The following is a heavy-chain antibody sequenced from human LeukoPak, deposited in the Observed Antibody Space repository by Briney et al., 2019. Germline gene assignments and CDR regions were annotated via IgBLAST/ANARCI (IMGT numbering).Heavy chain of an antibody. CDR1: GFTFSSYG. V-gene: IGHV3-30*03. Sequence: PGGSLRLSCAASGFTFSSYGMHWVRQAPGKGLEWVAVISYDGSNKYYADSVKGRFTISRDNSKNTLYLQMNSLRAEDTAVYYCARENSGSYYQFDYWGQGTLVTVSS. D-gene: IGHD1-26*01. CDR3: ARENSGSYYQFDY. CDR2: ISYDGSNK. J-gene: IGHJ4*02.